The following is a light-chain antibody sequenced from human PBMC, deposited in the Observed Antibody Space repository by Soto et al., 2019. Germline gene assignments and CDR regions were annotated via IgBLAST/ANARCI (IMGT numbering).Light chain of an antibody. J-gene: IGKJ4*01. CDR3: QESNSVPFT. CDR2: TAS. CDR1: QSITKY. V-gene: IGKV1-39*01. Sequence: DLQMTQSPSSLSASVGDRVTITCRASQSITKYLNWYQQKLGKAPKLLIYTASTLQSGVPSRFSGSGSGTGFTLTISSLQPEDSATYYCQESNSVPFTFGGGTKLEIK.